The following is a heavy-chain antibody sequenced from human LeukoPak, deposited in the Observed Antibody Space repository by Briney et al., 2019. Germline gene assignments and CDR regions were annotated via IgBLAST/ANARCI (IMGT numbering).Heavy chain of an antibody. CDR2: IYYSGST. D-gene: IGHD3-16*01. J-gene: IGHJ3*02. V-gene: IGHV4-59*01. Sequence: SETLSLTCAVSGGSISSYYWSWIRQPPGKGLEWIGYIYYSGSTNYNPSLKSRVTISVDTSKNQFSLKLSSVTAADTAVYYCAREPRGGGDDAFDIWGQGTMVTVSS. CDR3: AREPRGGGDDAFDI. CDR1: GGSISSYY.